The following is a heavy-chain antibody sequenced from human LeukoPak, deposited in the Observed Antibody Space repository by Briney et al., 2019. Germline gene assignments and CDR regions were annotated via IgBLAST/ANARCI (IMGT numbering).Heavy chain of an antibody. D-gene: IGHD1-26*01. CDR1: GFTVSSKD. J-gene: IGHJ4*02. CDR2: IFRDSNT. CDR3: ARDSGSSEYYFDY. Sequence: PGGSLRLSCAASGFTVSSKDMSWVRQAPGKGLEWVSAIFRDSNTYYTNSVRGRFTISRDSSKNTLYLQMNSLRAEDTAVYYCARDSGSSEYYFDYWGQGTLVTVSS. V-gene: IGHV3-66*01.